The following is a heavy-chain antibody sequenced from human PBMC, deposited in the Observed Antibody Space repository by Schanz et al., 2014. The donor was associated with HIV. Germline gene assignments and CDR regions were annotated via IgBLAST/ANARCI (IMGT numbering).Heavy chain of an antibody. CDR3: ARPIPLSEFRGVSPSGWAYGMEV. D-gene: IGHD3-16*01. CDR2: ITANGGA. V-gene: IGHV3-23*04. Sequence: EVQLVESGGGLVKPGGSLRLSCAASGFTFSDYALNWVRQAPGKGLEWVSGITANGGANYADSVKGRFTISRDNSKNTVYLEIRSLRAEDTAIYYCARPIPLSEFRGVSPSGWAYGMEVWGQGTTVTVSS. J-gene: IGHJ6*02. CDR1: GFTFSDYA.